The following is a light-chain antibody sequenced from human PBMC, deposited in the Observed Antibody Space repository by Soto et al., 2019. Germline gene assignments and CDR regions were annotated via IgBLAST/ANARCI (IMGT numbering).Light chain of an antibody. CDR2: DGA. CDR3: QQYKGYSTWT. CDR1: QSVTRR. Sequence: DIQMTQSPSTLSASVGDRVTLTCRASQSVTRRLAWYQQRPGEAPKILVWDGATLHRGAPSRFSDSDSGTEFTLTISSLQPDDFSTYYCQQYKGYSTWTSGQGTKVDIK. V-gene: IGKV1-5*01. J-gene: IGKJ1*01.